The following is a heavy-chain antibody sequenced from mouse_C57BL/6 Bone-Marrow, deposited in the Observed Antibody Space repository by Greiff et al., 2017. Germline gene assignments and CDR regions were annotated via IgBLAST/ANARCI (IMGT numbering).Heavy chain of an antibody. CDR2: ISDGGSYT. V-gene: IGHV5-4*01. CDR1: GFTFSSYA. J-gene: IGHJ2*01. CDR3: ARDPGLDY. D-gene: IGHD3-3*01. Sequence: EVMLVESGGGLVKPGGSLKLSCAASGFTFSSYALSWVRQTPEKRLEWVATISDGGSYTYYPDNVKGRFTISRDNAKNNLYLQMSHLKSEDTAMYYCARDPGLDYWGQGTTLTVSS.